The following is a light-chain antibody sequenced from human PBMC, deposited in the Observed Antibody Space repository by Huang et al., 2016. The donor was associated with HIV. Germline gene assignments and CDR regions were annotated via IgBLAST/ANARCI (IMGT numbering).Light chain of an antibody. V-gene: IGKV3-20*01. CDR3: QQYASSPGT. J-gene: IGKJ1*01. Sequence: FFFTHSPGSVSLSPGERANRSGRDSLTVSSNIVAWYQQRPGQAPRVLSYGASSRATDTPIRISGSGSGTNFTLTISRLEPEDFAVYYCQQYASSPGTFGQGTKVEI. CDR1: LTVSSNI. CDR2: GAS.